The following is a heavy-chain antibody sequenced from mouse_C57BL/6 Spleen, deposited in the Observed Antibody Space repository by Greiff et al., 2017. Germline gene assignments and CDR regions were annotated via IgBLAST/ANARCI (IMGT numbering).Heavy chain of an antibody. CDR1: GFTLSSYG. J-gene: IGHJ2*01. CDR2: ISSGGSYT. D-gene: IGHD3-3*01. CDR3: ARQEGFFDY. Sequence: EVKLVESGGDLVKPGGSLKLSCAASGFTLSSYGMSWVRQTPDKRLEWVATISSGGSYTYYPDSVKGRFTISRDNAKNTLYLQMSSLKSEDTAMYYCARQEGFFDYWGQGTTLTVSS. V-gene: IGHV5-6*02.